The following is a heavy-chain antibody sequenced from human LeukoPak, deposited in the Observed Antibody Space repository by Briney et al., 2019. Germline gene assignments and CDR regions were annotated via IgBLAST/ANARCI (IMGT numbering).Heavy chain of an antibody. V-gene: IGHV4-59*08. J-gene: IGHJ4*02. D-gene: IGHD1-1*01. Sequence: SETLSLTCTVSGGSISSYYWSWIRQPPGKGLEWIGYIYYSGSTNYNPSLKSRVTISVDTSKNQFSLKLSSVTAADTAVYYCARVWNWNDVQGDYWGQGTLVTVSS. CDR2: IYYSGST. CDR1: GGSISSYY. CDR3: ARVWNWNDVQGDY.